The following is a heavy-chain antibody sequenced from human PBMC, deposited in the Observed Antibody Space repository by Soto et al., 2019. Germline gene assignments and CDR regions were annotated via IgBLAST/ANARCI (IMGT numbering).Heavy chain of an antibody. CDR2: ISAHDGNT. J-gene: IGHJ5*02. CDR3: ASDYYASGSYPRFDP. D-gene: IGHD3-10*01. Sequence: QVQLVQSGAEVKKPGASVTVSCKASGYTFTSYGISWVRQAPGQGLEWMGWISAHDGNTNYAQKLQGRVTMTTDTSTSTAYMELRSLRSDDTAVYYCASDYYASGSYPRFDPWGQGTLVTVSS. CDR1: GYTFTSYG. V-gene: IGHV1-18*01.